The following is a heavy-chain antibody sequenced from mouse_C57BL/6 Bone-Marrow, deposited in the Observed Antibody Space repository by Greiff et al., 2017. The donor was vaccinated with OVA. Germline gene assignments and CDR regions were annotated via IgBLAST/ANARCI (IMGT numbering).Heavy chain of an antibody. D-gene: IGHD1-1*01. CDR3: ATDGTVVANPLYYYAMDY. V-gene: IGHV5-6*01. CDR2: ISSGGSNT. CDR1: GFTFSSYG. J-gene: IGHJ4*01. Sequence: EVNVVESGGDLVKPGGSLKLSCAASGFTFSSYGMPWVRQTPDKRLEWVATISSGGSNTYYPDSVKGRFTISRDNAKNTLYLQMSSLKSEDTAMYYCATDGTVVANPLYYYAMDYWGQGTSVTVSS.